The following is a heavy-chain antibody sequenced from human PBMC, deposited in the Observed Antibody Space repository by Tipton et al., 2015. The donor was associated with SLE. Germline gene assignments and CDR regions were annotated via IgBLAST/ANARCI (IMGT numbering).Heavy chain of an antibody. CDR1: GFTFSSHW. J-gene: IGHJ6*03. Sequence: SLRLSCAASGFTFSSHWMYWVRQAPGKGLVWVSRISRDGSNTYYADSVKGRFIISRDNSKNTVFLQMNSLRVDDTAVYYCATLQGGTYSYYYYMDVWGKGTTVTVSS. CDR2: ISRDGSNT. D-gene: IGHD2-15*01. V-gene: IGHV3-74*01. CDR3: ATLQGGTYSYYYYMDV.